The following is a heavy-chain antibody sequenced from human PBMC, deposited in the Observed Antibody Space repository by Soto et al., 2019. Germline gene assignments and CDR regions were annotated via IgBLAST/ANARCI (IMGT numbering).Heavy chain of an antibody. CDR1: GFTFSDYS. J-gene: IGHJ6*02. CDR2: ISGSSGTK. V-gene: IGHV3-48*01. Sequence: GGSLRLSCAASGFTFSDYSMSWVRQAPGKGLEWVSYISGSSGTKYYADSVKGRFTISRDNAKNSLYLQMNSLRVEDTAVYYCARDAGIALTGNYYGMDVWGQGTTVTVSS. D-gene: IGHD6-13*01. CDR3: ARDAGIALTGNYYGMDV.